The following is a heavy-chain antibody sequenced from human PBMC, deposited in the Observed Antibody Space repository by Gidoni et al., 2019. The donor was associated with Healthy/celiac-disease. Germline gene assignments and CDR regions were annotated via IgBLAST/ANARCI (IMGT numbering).Heavy chain of an antibody. CDR1: GGSFSGYY. Sequence: QVQLQQWGAGLLKPSETLSLTCAVYGGSFSGYYWSWIRQPPGKGLEWIGEINHSGSTNYNPSLKSRVTISVDTSKNQFSLKLSSVTAADTAVYYCARGPQWLVPRFDYWGQGTLVTVSS. CDR2: INHSGST. D-gene: IGHD6-19*01. J-gene: IGHJ4*02. V-gene: IGHV4-34*01. CDR3: ARGPQWLVPRFDY.